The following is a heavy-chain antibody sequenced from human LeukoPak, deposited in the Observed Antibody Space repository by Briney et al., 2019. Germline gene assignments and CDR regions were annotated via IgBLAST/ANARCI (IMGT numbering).Heavy chain of an antibody. V-gene: IGHV4-39*07. CDR3: AREERPGFDY. CDR1: GVSIYNSDYY. J-gene: IGHJ4*02. D-gene: IGHD1-1*01. CDR2: IYYSGST. Sequence: SQTLSLTCIVSGVSIYNSDYYWGWIRQPPGKGLEWIGSIYYSGSTYYNPSLKSRVTISVDTSKNQFSLKLSSVTAADTAVYYCAREERPGFDYWGQGTLVTVSS.